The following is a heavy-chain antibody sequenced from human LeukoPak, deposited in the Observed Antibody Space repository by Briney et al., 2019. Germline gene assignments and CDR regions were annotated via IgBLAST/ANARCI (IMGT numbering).Heavy chain of an antibody. CDR2: INHSGST. CDR1: GYSISSGYY. Sequence: SETLSLTCTVSGYSISSGYYWSWIRQPPGKRLEWIGEINHSGSTNYNPSLKSRVTISVDTSKNQFSLKLSSVTAADTAVYYCARGRLRGSGYYYDYWGQGTLVTVSS. J-gene: IGHJ4*02. CDR3: ARGRLRGSGYYYDY. D-gene: IGHD3-22*01. V-gene: IGHV4-38-2*02.